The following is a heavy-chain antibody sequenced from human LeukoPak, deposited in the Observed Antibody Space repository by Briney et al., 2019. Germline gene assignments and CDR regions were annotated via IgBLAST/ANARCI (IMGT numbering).Heavy chain of an antibody. J-gene: IGHJ6*01. Sequence: ASVKVSCKASGYTFTSYDINGVRQATGQGLEGMGWMNPKSGNTGYAQKFQGRVTMSRNTSISTAYMELSSLRSEDTAVYYCARGSYYDSSGYYFNYYYYYDGMDVWGQGATVTVSS. V-gene: IGHV1-8*01. D-gene: IGHD3-22*01. CDR1: GYTFTSYD. CDR2: MNPKSGNT. CDR3: ARGSYYDSSGYYFNYYYYYDGMDV.